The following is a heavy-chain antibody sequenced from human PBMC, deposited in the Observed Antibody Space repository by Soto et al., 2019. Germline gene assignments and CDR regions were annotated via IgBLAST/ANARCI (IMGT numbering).Heavy chain of an antibody. CDR3: AREGGGGGNPPPYYFDY. CDR1: GFTFSSYS. Sequence: GSLRLSCAASGFTFSSYSMVWVRQAPEKGLEWVSSIGGSSGHIYYADSLKGRFTISRDNAKNSLYLQMNSLRAEDTAVYYCAREGGGGGNPPPYYFDYWGQGTLVTVSS. D-gene: IGHD2-15*01. V-gene: IGHV3-21*04. J-gene: IGHJ4*02. CDR2: IGGSSGHI.